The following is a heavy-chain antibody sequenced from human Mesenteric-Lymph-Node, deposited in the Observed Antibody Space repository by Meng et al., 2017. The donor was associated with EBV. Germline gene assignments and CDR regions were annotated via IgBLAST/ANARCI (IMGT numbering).Heavy chain of an antibody. D-gene: IGHD3-3*01. CDR2: IFHSGTT. CDR3: ATVGGSFDFWI. V-gene: IGHV4-4*02. J-gene: IGHJ4*02. CDR1: GGSISSPNW. Sequence: GHLQESGPGLGKPSGTSSPTRAVSGGSISSPNWWSWVRQPPGKGLEWIGEIFHSGTTDYSPSLKSRVTMSIDKSRNQFSLKLNSVTAADTAVYYCATVGGSFDFWIWGQGALVTVSS.